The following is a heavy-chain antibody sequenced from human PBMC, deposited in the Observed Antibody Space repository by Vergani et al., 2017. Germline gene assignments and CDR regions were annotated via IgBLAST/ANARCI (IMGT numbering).Heavy chain of an antibody. CDR2: INPSGGST. D-gene: IGHD3-10*01. V-gene: IGHV1-46*01. Sequence: QVQLVQSGAEVKKPGASVKVSCKASGYTFTSYYMHWVRQAPGQGLEWMGIINPSGGSTSYAQKFQGRVTMTRDTSTSTVYMELSSLRSEDTAVYYCASEERGYYYGSGSPYDYYSGMDVWGQGTTVTVSS. CDR3: ASEERGYYYGSGSPYDYYSGMDV. CDR1: GYTFTSYY. J-gene: IGHJ6*02.